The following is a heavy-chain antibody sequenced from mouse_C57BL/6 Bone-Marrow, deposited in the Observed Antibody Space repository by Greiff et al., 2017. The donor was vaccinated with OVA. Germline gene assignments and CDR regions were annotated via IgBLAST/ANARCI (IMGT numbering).Heavy chain of an antibody. CDR1: GYTFTSYG. Sequence: VKLQESGAELARPGASVKLSCKASGYTFTSYGISWVKQRTGQGLEWIGEIYPRSGNTYYNEKFKGKATLTADKSSSTAYMELRSLTSEDSAVYFCAGITTVDWYFDVWGTGTTVTVSS. CDR3: AGITTVDWYFDV. D-gene: IGHD1-1*01. J-gene: IGHJ1*03. CDR2: IYPRSGNT. V-gene: IGHV1-81*01.